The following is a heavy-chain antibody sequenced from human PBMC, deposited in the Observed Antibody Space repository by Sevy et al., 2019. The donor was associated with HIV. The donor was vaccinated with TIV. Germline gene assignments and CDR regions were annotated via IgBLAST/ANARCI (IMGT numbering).Heavy chain of an antibody. CDR1: GFTFSDYW. Sequence: GGSLRLSCAASGFTFSDYWMNWVRQAPGKGLEWVANIKQDGSEKYYVDSVKGRFTISRDNAKNSLYLQMNSLRVEDMAVYYCAGENYYDSDGYRFDHWGQGTLVTVSS. D-gene: IGHD3-22*01. V-gene: IGHV3-7*01. CDR2: IKQDGSEK. CDR3: AGENYYDSDGYRFDH. J-gene: IGHJ4*02.